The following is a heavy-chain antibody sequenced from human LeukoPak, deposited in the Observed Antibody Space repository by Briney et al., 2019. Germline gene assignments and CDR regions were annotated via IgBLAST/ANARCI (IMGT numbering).Heavy chain of an antibody. V-gene: IGHV3-7*01. Sequence: ETLSLTCAVYGGSFSGYYWSWIRQAPGKGLEWVADIKQDGSKKYYVDSVKGRFTISRQNAKNSLFLQMNSLRAEDTAVYYCARHRSGGSQDDAFDIWGQGTMVTVSS. CDR3: ARHRSGGSQDDAFDI. J-gene: IGHJ3*02. D-gene: IGHD2-15*01. CDR2: IKQDGSKK. CDR1: GGSFSGYY.